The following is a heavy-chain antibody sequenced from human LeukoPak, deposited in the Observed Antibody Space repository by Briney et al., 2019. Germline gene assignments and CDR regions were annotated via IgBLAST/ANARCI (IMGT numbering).Heavy chain of an antibody. Sequence: GGSLRPSCAASGFTLSSFRMSWVRQAPGKGPEWVSRIIDSGGTNYADSVKGRFTISRDNSKNTLYLQMNSLRVEDTAVYYCAKGASIHVTGPDFWGPGTLVTVSS. CDR1: GFTLSSFR. CDR3: AKGASIHVTGPDF. J-gene: IGHJ4*02. V-gene: IGHV3-23*01. CDR2: IIDSGGT. D-gene: IGHD3-9*01.